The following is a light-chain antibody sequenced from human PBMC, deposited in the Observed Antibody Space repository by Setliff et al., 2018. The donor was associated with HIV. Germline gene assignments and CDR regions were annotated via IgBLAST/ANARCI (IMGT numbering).Light chain of an antibody. CDR2: SQN. CDR3: QSYDSSLSDFV. V-gene: IGLV1-44*01. Sequence: QSMLTQPPSASGTPGQRINISCSGSSSNIGSNTVNWYQHLPGTAPELLIYSQNQRPSGVPDRFSGSKSGTSASLAISGLQSEDEGDYYCQSYDSSLSDFVFGAGTKVTVL. CDR1: SSNIGSNT. J-gene: IGLJ1*01.